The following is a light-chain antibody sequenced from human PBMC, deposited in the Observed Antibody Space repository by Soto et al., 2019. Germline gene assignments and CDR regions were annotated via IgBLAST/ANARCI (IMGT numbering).Light chain of an antibody. CDR1: QSVSSY. CDR2: DAS. CDR3: QQRSNWPST. V-gene: IGKV3-11*01. J-gene: IGKJ2*02. Sequence: EIVLTQSPATLSLSPGERATLSCRASQSVSSYLAWYQQKPGQTPRLLISDASNRATGIPARFSGSGSGTDFTLTISSLEPEDFAVYYCQQRSNWPSTFGQGTKLEIK.